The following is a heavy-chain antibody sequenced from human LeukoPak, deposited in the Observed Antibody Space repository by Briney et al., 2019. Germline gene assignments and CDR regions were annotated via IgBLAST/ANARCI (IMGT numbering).Heavy chain of an antibody. J-gene: IGHJ5*02. CDR2: ISYDGGNK. D-gene: IGHD6-19*01. CDR1: GFTFSSYG. CDR3: AKGYSSGPGWFDP. Sequence: GSLRLSCAASGFTFSSYGMHWVRQAPGKGLEWVAVISYDGGNKYYADSVKGRFTISRDNSKNTLYLQMNSLRAEDTAVYYCAKGYSSGPGWFDPWGQGTLVTVSS. V-gene: IGHV3-30*18.